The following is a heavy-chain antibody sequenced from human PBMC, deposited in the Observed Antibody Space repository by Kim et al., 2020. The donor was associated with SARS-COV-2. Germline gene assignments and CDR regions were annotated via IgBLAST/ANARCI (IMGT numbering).Heavy chain of an antibody. CDR2: IYPDDSES. CDR1: GYNFRSFW. V-gene: IGHV5-51*01. D-gene: IGHD6-13*01. Sequence: GESLKISCKTSGYNFRSFWLAWVRQAPGEGLEWMGIIYPDDSESRYSPSFRGQVTISADKSINTAYLQWRSLRASDSAMYYCARRAYSSTWYIDYWGQGT. J-gene: IGHJ4*02. CDR3: ARRAYSSTWYIDY.